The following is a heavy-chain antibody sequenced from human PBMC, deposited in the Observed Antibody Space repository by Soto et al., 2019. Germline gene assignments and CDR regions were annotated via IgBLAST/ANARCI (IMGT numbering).Heavy chain of an antibody. J-gene: IGHJ6*02. D-gene: IGHD6-19*01. CDR3: TRHRSVWVAVARDNGMDV. CDR2: IRSKAYGGTT. V-gene: IGHV3-49*04. Sequence: GGSLRLSCTASGFTFGDYAMSWVRQAPGKGLEWVGFIRSKAYGGTTEYAASVKGRFTISRDDSKSIAYLQMNSLKTEDTAVYYCTRHRSVWVAVARDNGMDVWGQGTTVTVSS. CDR1: GFTFGDYA.